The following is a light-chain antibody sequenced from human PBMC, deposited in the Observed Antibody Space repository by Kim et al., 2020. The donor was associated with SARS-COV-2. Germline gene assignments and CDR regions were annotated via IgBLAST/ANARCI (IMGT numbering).Light chain of an antibody. CDR1: QGINGY. CDR2: SAS. J-gene: IGKJ4*01. CDR3: QQLYSYPLT. Sequence: DIQLTQSPSFLSTSVGDRVTITCRASQGINGYLVWYQQRPGKAPKVLIYSASTLQTGVPSRFSGSGSGTEFTLTISSLQPEDFATYYCQQLYSYPLTFGGGTKVDIK. V-gene: IGKV1-9*01.